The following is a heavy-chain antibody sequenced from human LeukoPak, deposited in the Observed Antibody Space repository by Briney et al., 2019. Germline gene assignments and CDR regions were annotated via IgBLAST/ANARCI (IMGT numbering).Heavy chain of an antibody. CDR2: ISWNSGSI. J-gene: IGHJ4*02. V-gene: IGHV3-9*01. Sequence: GGSLRLSCAGSGFIFNNYAMHWVRQPPGKGLEWVSGISWNSGSIDYADSVKGRFTISRDNAKNSLYLQMNSLRVEDTVFYYCAKDNRRHYTSGPNPDSLHWGQGALVTVSS. CDR3: AKDNRRHYTSGPNPDSLH. D-gene: IGHD6-19*01. CDR1: GFIFNNYA.